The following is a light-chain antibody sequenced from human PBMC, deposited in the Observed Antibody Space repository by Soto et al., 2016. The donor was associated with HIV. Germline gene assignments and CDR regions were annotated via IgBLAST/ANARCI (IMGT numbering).Light chain of an antibody. CDR3: QVWDANTDLVV. CDR1: NVGSKS. Sequence: SYVLTQPPSLSVAPRKTARITCGGNNVGSKSVQWYQQKPGQAPILVLYDDSDRPSGIPERFSGSNSGDTATLTISRVEAGDEADYYCQVWDANTDLVVFGGGTKLTVL. J-gene: IGLJ2*01. V-gene: IGLV3-21*03. CDR2: DDS.